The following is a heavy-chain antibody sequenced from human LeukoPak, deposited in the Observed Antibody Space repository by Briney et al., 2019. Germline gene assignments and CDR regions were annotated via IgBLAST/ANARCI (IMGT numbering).Heavy chain of an antibody. J-gene: IGHJ5*02. Sequence: SQTLSLTCAISGDSVSSNSVTWNWIRQSPSRGLEWLVRTYYRAPWYNDYAVSVRGRITVNPDTSKNQSSLHLHSVPPEDTAVYYCARRLTQYDCFDPWGQGILVTVSS. CDR2: TYYRAPWYN. CDR1: GDSVSSNSVT. CDR3: ARRLTQYDCFDP. V-gene: IGHV6-1*01. D-gene: IGHD2-2*01.